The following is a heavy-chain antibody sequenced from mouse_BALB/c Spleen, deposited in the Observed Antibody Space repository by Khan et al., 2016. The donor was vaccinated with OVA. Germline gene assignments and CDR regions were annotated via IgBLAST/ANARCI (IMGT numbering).Heavy chain of an antibody. J-gene: IGHJ3*01. CDR2: INPNNGDS. V-gene: IGHV1S81*02. Sequence: QVQLQQSGAELVKPGTSVKISCKASGYTFTSSYMYWVQQRPGQGLEWIGGINPNNGDSNFNEKFKSKATLTVDKSSSTAYLQLGILPSEDSAVDYCGPTGYGNPFAYWGQGTLVTVSA. D-gene: IGHD2-1*01. CDR3: GPTGYGNPFAY. CDR1: GYTFTSSY.